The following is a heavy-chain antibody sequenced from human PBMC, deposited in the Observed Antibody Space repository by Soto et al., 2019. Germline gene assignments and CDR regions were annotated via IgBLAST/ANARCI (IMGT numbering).Heavy chain of an antibody. Sequence: AETLSLTCAVYGGSFSGYYWSWIRQPPGKGLEWVGAINHSGSTNYNPSLKSRGTISVGTSKKQSSLKLSSVTAADAAVYYCGRSKIFGVVYYYGMNVWAKDPTVPASS. D-gene: IGHD3-3*01. V-gene: IGHV4-34*01. CDR3: GRSKIFGVVYYYGMNV. J-gene: IGHJ6*04. CDR1: GGSFSGYY. CDR2: INHSGST.